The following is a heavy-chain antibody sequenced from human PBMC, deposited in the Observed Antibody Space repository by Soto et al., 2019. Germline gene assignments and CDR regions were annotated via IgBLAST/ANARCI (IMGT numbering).Heavy chain of an antibody. Sequence: GASVKVSCKVSGYTLTELSMHWVRQAPGKGLEWMGGFDPEDGETIYAQKFQGRVTMTEDTSTDTAYIELSSLRSEDTAVYYCATLPLSCGVRHLVVVVAATLGAFDIWGQGTMVTVSS. J-gene: IGHJ3*02. CDR3: ATLPLSCGVRHLVVVVAATLGAFDI. D-gene: IGHD2-15*01. CDR2: FDPEDGET. V-gene: IGHV1-24*01. CDR1: GYTLTELS.